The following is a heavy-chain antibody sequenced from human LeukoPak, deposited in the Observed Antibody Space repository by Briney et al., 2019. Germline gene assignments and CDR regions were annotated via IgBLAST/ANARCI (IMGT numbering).Heavy chain of an antibody. V-gene: IGHV4-39*07. CDR3: ARGLRFRPISF. J-gene: IGHJ3*01. D-gene: IGHD2-2*01. Sequence: SETLSLTCTVSGGSISSSSYYWGWIRQPPGKGLEWIGEINHSGSTNYNPSLKSRVTISVDTSKNQFSLKLSSVTAADTAVYYCARGLRFRPISFWGQGTMVTVSS. CDR2: INHSGST. CDR1: GGSISSSSYY.